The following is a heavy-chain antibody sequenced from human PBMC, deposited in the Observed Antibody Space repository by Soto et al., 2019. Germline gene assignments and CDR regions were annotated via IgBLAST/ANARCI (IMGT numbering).Heavy chain of an antibody. J-gene: IGHJ6*02. CDR1: EFTFSNYW. V-gene: IGHV3-7*03. CDR3: TRGTELRYCTSTSCPGIDV. D-gene: IGHD2-2*01. Sequence: GGSLRLSCAASEFTFSNYWMSWVRQAPGKGLEWVANIKLDGSEKFHLDSVKGRFTISRDNAKNSLYLQMNSLRAEDTAVYYCTRGTELRYCTSTSCPGIDVWGQGTTVTVSS. CDR2: IKLDGSEK.